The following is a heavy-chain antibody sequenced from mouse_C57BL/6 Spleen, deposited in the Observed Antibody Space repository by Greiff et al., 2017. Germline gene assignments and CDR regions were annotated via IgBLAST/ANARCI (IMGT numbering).Heavy chain of an antibody. CDR3: AAGGLPRFAY. D-gene: IGHD2-2*01. CDR1: GYTFTSYW. CDR2: IDPSDSYT. J-gene: IGHJ3*01. V-gene: IGHV1-69*01. Sequence: VQLQQPGAELVMPGASVKLSCTASGYTFTSYWMHWVKQRPGQGLEWIGEIDPSDSYTNYNQKFKGKSTLTVDKSSSTAYMQLSSLTSEDSAVYDCAAGGLPRFAYWGQGTLVTVSA.